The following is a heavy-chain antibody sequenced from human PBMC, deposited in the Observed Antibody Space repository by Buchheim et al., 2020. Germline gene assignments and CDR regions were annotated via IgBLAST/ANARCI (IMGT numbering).Heavy chain of an antibody. J-gene: IGHJ5*02. CDR2: INPNSGDT. V-gene: IGHV1-2*06. CDR1: GYTFTGYH. Sequence: QVQLVQSGAEVKKPGASVRVSCQASGYTFTGYHVHWVRQAPGQGLEWMGRINPNSGDTNYAQKVKGRVTMTRDTAISTSFLELRSLASDDTAVYYCATDEGRSRSNSFDPWGQGT. D-gene: IGHD5-24*01. CDR3: ATDEGRSRSNSFDP.